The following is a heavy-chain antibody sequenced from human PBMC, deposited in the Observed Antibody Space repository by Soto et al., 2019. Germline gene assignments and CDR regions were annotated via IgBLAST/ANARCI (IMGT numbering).Heavy chain of an antibody. CDR1: GFTFSSYT. Sequence: GGSLRLSCAASGFTFSSYTMNWVRQAPGKGLEWVSYISSGSSTIYYADSVKGRFTISRDNAKNSLYLQINSLRDEDTAVYYCARGADSYRVELLHYYGMDVWGQGTTVTVSS. J-gene: IGHJ6*02. V-gene: IGHV3-48*02. D-gene: IGHD1-7*01. CDR3: ARGADSYRVELLHYYGMDV. CDR2: ISSGSSTI.